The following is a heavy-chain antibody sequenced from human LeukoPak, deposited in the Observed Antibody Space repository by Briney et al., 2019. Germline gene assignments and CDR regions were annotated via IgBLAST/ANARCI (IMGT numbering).Heavy chain of an antibody. CDR1: GFTSRSYA. V-gene: IGHV3-23*01. Sequence: GGTLRLSCAASGFTSRSYAMSWVRQAPGKGLDWVSAISGSGGSTYYADSVKGRFTISRDNSKNTLYLQMNSLRAEDTAVYYCAKDQAAYCGGDCYFDYWGQGTLVTVSS. CDR3: AKDQAAYCGGDCYFDY. CDR2: ISGSGGST. D-gene: IGHD2-21*02. J-gene: IGHJ4*02.